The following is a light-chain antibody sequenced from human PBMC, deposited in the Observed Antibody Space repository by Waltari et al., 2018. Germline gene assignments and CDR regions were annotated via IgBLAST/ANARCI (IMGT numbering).Light chain of an antibody. CDR2: VNG. V-gene: IGLV1-40*01. CDR3: LSCDISLDNGV. J-gene: IGLJ3*02. CDR1: SSNIGAGYD. Sequence: QSALTQPPSVSGAPGQRITITCTGSSSNIGAGYDVHWYQHLPGAAPKRLIYVNGRRPSGVPGRCSGSRSAASASLAITGVQPEEAADTSCLSCDISLDNGVFGGGTKLAVL.